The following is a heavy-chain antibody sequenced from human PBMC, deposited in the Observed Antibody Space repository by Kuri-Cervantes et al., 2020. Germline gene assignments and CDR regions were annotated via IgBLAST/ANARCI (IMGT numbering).Heavy chain of an antibody. Sequence: SGPTLVKPTQTHTLTCTFSGFSLNTSGMCVSWIRQPPGKALEWLALMDWDDDKYYSTSLKTRLTISKDTSKNQVVLTMTNMDPVDTATYYCARMESPNSGSDYDHYYYGMDVWGQGTTVTVSS. D-gene: IGHD1-26*01. CDR3: ARMESPNSGSDYDHYYYGMDV. CDR2: MDWDDDK. CDR1: GFSLNTSGMC. V-gene: IGHV2-70*01. J-gene: IGHJ6*02.